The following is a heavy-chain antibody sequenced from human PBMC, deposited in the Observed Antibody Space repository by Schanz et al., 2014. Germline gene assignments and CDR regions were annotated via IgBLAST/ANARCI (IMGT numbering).Heavy chain of an antibody. Sequence: EVQLVESGGGWVQPGGSLRLSCTASGFTFSSYSMNWVRQAPGKGLEWASYVSRSTPDIYYADSVKGRFTMSRDNAKNSVFLQMNSLRAEDTAVYYCVRVSFADPRLYRGMDRDIDYWGQGTLXTVSS. D-gene: IGHD5-18*01. J-gene: IGHJ4*02. CDR3: VRVSFADPRLYRGMDRDIDY. V-gene: IGHV3-48*01. CDR1: GFTFSSYS. CDR2: VSRSTPDI.